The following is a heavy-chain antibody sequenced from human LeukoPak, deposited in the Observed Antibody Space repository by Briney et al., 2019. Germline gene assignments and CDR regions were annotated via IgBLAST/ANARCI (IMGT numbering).Heavy chain of an antibody. CDR3: ARGPRRNYDFWSGYWSSDYYYGMDV. Sequence: GGSLRLSCAASGFTFSSYDMHWVRQATGKGLEWVSAIGTAGDTYYPGSVEGRFTISRENAKNSLYLQMNSLRAGDTAVYYCARGPRRNYDFWSGYWSSDYYYGMDVWGQGTTVTVSS. D-gene: IGHD3-3*01. CDR1: GFTFSSYD. J-gene: IGHJ6*02. CDR2: IGTAGDT. V-gene: IGHV3-13*01.